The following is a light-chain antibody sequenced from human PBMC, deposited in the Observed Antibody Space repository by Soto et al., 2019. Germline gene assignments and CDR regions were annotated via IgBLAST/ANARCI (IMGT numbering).Light chain of an antibody. V-gene: IGKV3-20*01. CDR3: QQYVTSSPRT. J-gene: IGKJ1*01. CDR2: S. Sequence: EIVLTQSPGTLSLSPGERATLSCRASHTISSSYLAWYQQKPGQAPRLLMSRRATGIPDRFSGSGSGTDFTLTITRLEPEDFAVYYCQQYVTSSPRTFGQGTKVEIK. CDR1: HTISSSY.